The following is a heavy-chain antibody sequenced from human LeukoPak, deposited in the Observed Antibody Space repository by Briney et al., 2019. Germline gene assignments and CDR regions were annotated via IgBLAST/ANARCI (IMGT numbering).Heavy chain of an antibody. CDR1: GYTFTGYY. J-gene: IGHJ4*02. D-gene: IGHD3-22*01. CDR3: ARDYYDSSAYYFDY. CDR2: INPNSGGT. Sequence: ASVKVSCKASGYTFTGYYIHWVRQAPGQGLEWMGWINPNSGGTNYAQKFQGRVTMTRDTSISTAYMELSRLRSDGTAVYYYARDYYDSSAYYFDYWGQGTLVTVSS. V-gene: IGHV1-2*02.